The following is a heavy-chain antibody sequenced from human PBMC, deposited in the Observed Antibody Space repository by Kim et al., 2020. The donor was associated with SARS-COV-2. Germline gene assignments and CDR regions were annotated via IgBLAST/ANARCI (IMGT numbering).Heavy chain of an antibody. CDR2: IKSKTDVGTT. CDR1: GSTFSNVW. CDR3: TTDQLVFEY. J-gene: IGHJ4*02. D-gene: IGHD3-3*02. V-gene: IGHV3-15*01. Sequence: GGSLRLSCAASGSTFSNVWMTWVRQAPGKGLEWVGRIKSKTDVGTTDYAAPVKGRFTISRDDSKSSLYLQMNSLKTEDTAVYYCTTDQLVFEYWGQGTLV.